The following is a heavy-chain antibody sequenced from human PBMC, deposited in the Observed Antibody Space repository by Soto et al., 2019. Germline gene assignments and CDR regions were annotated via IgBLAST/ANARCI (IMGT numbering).Heavy chain of an antibody. CDR3: ARDSRRADNWNYDLPFYYYYGMDV. CDR1: GGTFSSYA. Sequence: SVKVSCKASGGTFSSYAISWVRQAPGQGLEWMGGIIPIFGTANYAQKFQGRVTITADESTSTAYMELSSLRSEDTAVYYCARDSRRADNWNYDLPFYYYYGMDVWGQGTTVTVSS. CDR2: IIPIFGTA. V-gene: IGHV1-69*13. D-gene: IGHD1-7*01. J-gene: IGHJ6*02.